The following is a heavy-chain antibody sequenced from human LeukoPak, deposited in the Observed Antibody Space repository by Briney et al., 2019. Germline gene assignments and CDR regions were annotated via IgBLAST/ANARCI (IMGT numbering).Heavy chain of an antibody. V-gene: IGHV3-30*02. CDR2: IRYDGSNK. J-gene: IGHJ4*02. D-gene: IGHD3-10*01. CDR1: GFTFSSYG. Sequence: PGGSLRLSCAASGFTFSSYGMHWVRQAPGKGLEWVAFIRYDGSNKYYADSVKGRFTISRDNSKKTLYLQMNSLRAEDTAVYYCARDQGGSGSYYPPHFDYWGQGTLVTVSS. CDR3: ARDQGGSGSYYPPHFDY.